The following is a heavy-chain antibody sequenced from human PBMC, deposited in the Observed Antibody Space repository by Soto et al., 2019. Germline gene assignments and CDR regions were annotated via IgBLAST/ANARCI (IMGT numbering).Heavy chain of an antibody. CDR3: VKGRGGSAEFDS. D-gene: IGHD3-10*01. J-gene: IGHJ4*02. Sequence: VQLVESGGGVVQPGRSLRLSCAGAGFIFSNYDMHWVRQAPGKGLEWVALISYDGSNTYSADSVKGRFTISRDNSKNTLYLQTNSLRPEDTAVYYCVKGRGGSAEFDSWGQGTLVTVSS. V-gene: IGHV3-30*18. CDR1: GFIFSNYD. CDR2: ISYDGSNT.